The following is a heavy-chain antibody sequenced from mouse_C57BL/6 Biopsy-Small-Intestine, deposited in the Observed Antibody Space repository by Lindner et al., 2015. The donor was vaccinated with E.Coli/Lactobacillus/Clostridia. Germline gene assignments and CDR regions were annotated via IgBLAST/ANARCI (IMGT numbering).Heavy chain of an antibody. CDR1: GYAFSTSW. CDR3: ARSIYEYFDY. Sequence: VQLQESGPELVKPGASVKISCKASGYAFSTSWMNWLKQRPGKGLEWIGRIYPGDGDTNYNEKFKGKATLTADKSSSTAYMQFSSLTSEDSAIYYCARSIYEYFDYWGQGTTLTVSS. V-gene: IGHV1-82*01. J-gene: IGHJ2*01. D-gene: IGHD2-3*01. CDR2: IYPGDGDT.